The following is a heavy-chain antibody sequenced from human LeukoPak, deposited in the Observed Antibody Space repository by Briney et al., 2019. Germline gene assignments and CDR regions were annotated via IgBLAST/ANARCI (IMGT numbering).Heavy chain of an antibody. D-gene: IGHD5-18*01. CDR3: ATRDQSRTDVVPPDS. CDR1: GVSITHNW. J-gene: IGHJ4*02. V-gene: IGHV4-4*02. Sequence: SVTLSLTCAVSGVSITHNWWTWVRQPPGKGLEWIGEIYHSGNTNYSPSLRTRVTISIDTSKNRLSLKLNSVTAADTAVYYCATRDQSRTDVVPPDSWGQGTLVTVSS. CDR2: IYHSGNT.